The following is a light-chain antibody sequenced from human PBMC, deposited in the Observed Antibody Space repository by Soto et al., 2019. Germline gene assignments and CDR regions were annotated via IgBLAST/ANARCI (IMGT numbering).Light chain of an antibody. Sequence: EIVLTQSPGTLSLSPGERATLSCRASQSVSNNYLAWYQQKPGQAPRLLIYGASNRATGIPDRFSGSGSGTDFNLTNSRMEPEDFAVYYCQQYGSAGTFGQGTKVEIK. CDR1: QSVSNNY. CDR3: QQYGSAGT. V-gene: IGKV3-20*01. J-gene: IGKJ1*01. CDR2: GAS.